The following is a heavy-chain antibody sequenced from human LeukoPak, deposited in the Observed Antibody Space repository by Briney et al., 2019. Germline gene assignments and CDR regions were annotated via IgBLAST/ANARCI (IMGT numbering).Heavy chain of an antibody. J-gene: IGHJ4*02. CDR1: GFTFSSYA. V-gene: IGHV3-23*03. D-gene: IGHD3-10*01. CDR3: ARGSISGDYFDY. CDR2: IYSGGST. Sequence: VQPGGSLRLSCAASGFTFSSYAMNWVRQAPGKGLEWVSVIYSGGSTYYADSVKGRFTISRDNSKNTLYLQMNSLRAEDTAVYYCARGSISGDYFDYWGQGTLVTVSS.